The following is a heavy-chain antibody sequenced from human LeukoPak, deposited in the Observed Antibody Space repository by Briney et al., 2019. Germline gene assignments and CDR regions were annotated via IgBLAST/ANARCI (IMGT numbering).Heavy chain of an antibody. J-gene: IGHJ4*02. D-gene: IGHD6-19*01. CDR3: ARVVAGTWGVFDY. Sequence: ASVEVSCKASGYTFTGYYMHWVRQAPGQGLEWMGWINPNSGGTNYAQKFQGWVTMTRDTSISTAYMELSRLRSDDTAVYYCARVVAGTWGVFDYWGQGTLVTVSS. V-gene: IGHV1-2*04. CDR1: GYTFTGYY. CDR2: INPNSGGT.